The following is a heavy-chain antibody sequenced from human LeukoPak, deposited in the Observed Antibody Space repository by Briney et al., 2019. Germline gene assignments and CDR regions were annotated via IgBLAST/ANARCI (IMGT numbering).Heavy chain of an antibody. J-gene: IGHJ4*02. CDR1: VSTLIKIS. CDR2: VGHEDGRK. Sequence: ASETVSYKVSVSTLIKISTDWVRQPPATGQEWMGRVGHEDGRKIHAQKFQGRFNMTVATATDTAYMETSSLMSEVTAIYYCATGAIVFDYWGQGSLVTASS. V-gene: IGHV1-24*01. D-gene: IGHD3-22*01. CDR3: ATGAIVFDY.